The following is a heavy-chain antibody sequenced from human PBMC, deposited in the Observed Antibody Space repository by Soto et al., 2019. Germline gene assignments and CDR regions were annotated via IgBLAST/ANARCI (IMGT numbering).Heavy chain of an antibody. CDR2: INPSGGST. CDR1: GYTFTSYY. CDR3: ARFSELLDLDY. V-gene: IGHV1-46*03. J-gene: IGHJ4*02. Sequence: ASVKVSCKASGYTFTSYYMHWVRQAPGQGLEWKGIINPSGGSTSYAQKFQGRVTMTRDTSTSTVYMELSSLRSEDTAVYYCARFSELLDLDYWGQGTLVTVSS. D-gene: IGHD1-26*01.